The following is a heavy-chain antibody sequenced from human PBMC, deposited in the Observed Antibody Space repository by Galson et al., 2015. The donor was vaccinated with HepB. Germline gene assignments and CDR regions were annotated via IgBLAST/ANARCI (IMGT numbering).Heavy chain of an antibody. J-gene: IGHJ4*02. CDR1: GGTFSSYA. D-gene: IGHD1-26*01. V-gene: IGHV1-69*04. CDR2: LIPILGIA. Sequence: CKASGGTFSSYAISWVRQAPGQGLEWMGRLIPILGIANYAQKFQGRVTITADKSTSTAYMELSSLRSEDTAVYYCARDLMGWGIDYWGQGTLVTVSS. CDR3: ARDLMGWGIDY.